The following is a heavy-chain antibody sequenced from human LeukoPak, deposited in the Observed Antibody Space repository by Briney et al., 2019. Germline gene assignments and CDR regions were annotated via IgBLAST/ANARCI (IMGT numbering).Heavy chain of an antibody. CDR3: ARDRIAVAGNWFDP. D-gene: IGHD6-19*01. Sequence: SVKVSCKASGGTFSSYAISWVRQAPGQGLEWMGGIIPIFGTANYAQKFQGRVTITADKSTSTAYMELSSLRSEDTAVYYCARDRIAVAGNWFDPWGQGTLVTVSS. CDR1: GGTFSSYA. V-gene: IGHV1-69*06. CDR2: IIPIFGTA. J-gene: IGHJ5*02.